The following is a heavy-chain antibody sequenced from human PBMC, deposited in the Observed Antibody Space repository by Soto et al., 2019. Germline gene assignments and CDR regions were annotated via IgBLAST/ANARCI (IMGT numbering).Heavy chain of an antibody. CDR2: IHESGSS. CDR3: ARRIIVLPTGISWFGP. J-gene: IGHJ5*02. CDR1: GGSINRSYW. V-gene: IGHV4-4*02. Sequence: PSETLSLTCAVSGGSINRSYWWSWVRQSPAKGLEWIGEIHESGSSNYNPSLKNRVTISLDNSRSRFSLKLTSVTAADTAVYYCARRIIVLPTGISWFGPWGQGILVTVSS. D-gene: IGHD2-2*01.